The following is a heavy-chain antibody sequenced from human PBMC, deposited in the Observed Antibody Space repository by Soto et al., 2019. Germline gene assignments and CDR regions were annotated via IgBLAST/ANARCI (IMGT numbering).Heavy chain of an antibody. CDR1: GFTFSSYG. J-gene: IGHJ4*02. D-gene: IGHD3-22*01. CDR3: AKDLRSGYYYAGYLDY. CDR2: ISNDGSDK. V-gene: IGHV3-30*18. Sequence: QVQLVESGGGVVQPGRSLRLSCAASGFTFSSYGMYWVRQDPGKGLEWVAVISNDGSDKNYADSVKGRFTISRDNSKNTLYLQMNSLREEDTAVYYCAKDLRSGYYYAGYLDYWGQGTLITVSS.